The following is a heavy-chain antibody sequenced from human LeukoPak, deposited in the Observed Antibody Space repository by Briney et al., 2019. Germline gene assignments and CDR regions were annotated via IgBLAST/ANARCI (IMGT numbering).Heavy chain of an antibody. V-gene: IGHV3-11*04. CDR3: AREMRDIVVVPAAIGDAFDI. D-gene: IGHD2-2*01. Sequence: GGSLRLSCAASGFTFSDYYMSWIRQAPGKGLEWVSYISSSGSTIYYADSVKGRFTISRDNAQNSLYLQMNSLRAEDTAVYYCAREMRDIVVVPAAIGDAFDIWGQGTMVTVSS. CDR2: ISSSGSTI. CDR1: GFTFSDYY. J-gene: IGHJ3*02.